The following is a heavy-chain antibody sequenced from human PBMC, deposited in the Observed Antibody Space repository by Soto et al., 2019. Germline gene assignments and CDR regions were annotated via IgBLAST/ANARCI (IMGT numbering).Heavy chain of an antibody. Sequence: QITLKESGPTLVKPTQTLTLTCTFSGFSLSSTRVAVGWIRQPPGKALEWLALIYWDDDKRYSPFLKSRLTITKDTSKNQVVLTMTKMDTVDTATYYCAHSVVAGLGYYFDYWGQGTLVTVSS. CDR3: AHSVVAGLGYYFDY. CDR2: IYWDDDK. D-gene: IGHD6-19*01. CDR1: GFSLSSTRVA. J-gene: IGHJ4*02. V-gene: IGHV2-5*02.